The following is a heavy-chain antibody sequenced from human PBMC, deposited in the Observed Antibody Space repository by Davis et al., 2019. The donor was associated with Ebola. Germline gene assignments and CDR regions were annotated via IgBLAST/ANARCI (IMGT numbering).Heavy chain of an antibody. CDR1: GFTFSSYS. D-gene: IGHD2-15*01. V-gene: IGHV4-31*02. J-gene: IGHJ4*02. Sequence: LRLSCAASGFTFSSYSMNWVRQHPGKGLEWIGYIYYSGSTYYNPSLKSRVTISVDTSKNQFSLKLSSVTAADTAVYYCARGYCSGGSCYYFDYWGQGTLVTVSS. CDR2: IYYSGST. CDR3: ARGYCSGGSCYYFDY.